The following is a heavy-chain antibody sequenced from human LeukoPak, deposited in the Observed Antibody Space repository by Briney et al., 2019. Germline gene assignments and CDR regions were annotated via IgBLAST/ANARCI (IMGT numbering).Heavy chain of an antibody. Sequence: PGGSLRLSCVASGFTFSGCAMSWVRQAPGKGLEWVSTIIDSGNSIYYADSAEGRFTISRDNSKNTLYLQMNSLRAGDTAVYYCAKDPIFSGSYGVFDYWGLGTLVTVSS. V-gene: IGHV3-23*01. D-gene: IGHD1-26*01. CDR2: IIDSGNSI. CDR1: GFTFSGCA. CDR3: AKDPIFSGSYGVFDY. J-gene: IGHJ4*02.